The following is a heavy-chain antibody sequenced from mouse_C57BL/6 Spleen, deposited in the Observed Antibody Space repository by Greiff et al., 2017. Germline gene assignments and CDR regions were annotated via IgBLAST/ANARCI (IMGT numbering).Heavy chain of an antibody. Sequence: VQLQESGAELVKPGASVKISCKASGYGFSSYWMNWVKQRPGKGLEWIGQIYPGDGDTNYNGKFKGKATLTADKSSSTAYMPLSSLTSEDSAVYFCARTPLIPTVVTHFDYWGQGTTLTVSS. CDR2: IYPGDGDT. V-gene: IGHV1-80*01. J-gene: IGHJ2*01. CDR1: GYGFSSYW. CDR3: ARTPLIPTVVTHFDY. D-gene: IGHD1-1*01.